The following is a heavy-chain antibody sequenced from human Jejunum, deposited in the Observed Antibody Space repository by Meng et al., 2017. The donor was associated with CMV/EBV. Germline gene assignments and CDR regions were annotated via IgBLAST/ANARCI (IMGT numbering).Heavy chain of an antibody. V-gene: IGHV3-11*04. CDR2: ISSAGGII. Sequence: FSDFYMSWIRQAPGKGLEWVSYISSAGGIIYYSDSVKGRFTISRDNTKNSLYLEMNSLRAEDTAVYYCARVFQHVAATRRTGDHFDYWGQGTLVTVSS. D-gene: IGHD2-15*01. J-gene: IGHJ4*02. CDR3: ARVFQHVAATRRTGDHFDY. CDR1: FSDFY.